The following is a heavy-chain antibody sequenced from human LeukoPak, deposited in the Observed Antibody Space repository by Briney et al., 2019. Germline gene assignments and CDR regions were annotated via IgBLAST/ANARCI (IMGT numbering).Heavy chain of an antibody. Sequence: GGALRLSCAASGFTFSDYAMSWVRQAPGKGLGWVSRISCSGGTTYYGDSVKGRFIISRDNPKNTLYLQMHSLRAEDTAVYYCARGSRRDYDSSGYYYFWYFDLWGRGTLVTVSS. V-gene: IGHV3-23*01. CDR1: GFTFSDYA. J-gene: IGHJ2*01. CDR3: ARGSRRDYDSSGYYYFWYFDL. D-gene: IGHD3-22*01. CDR2: ISCSGGTT.